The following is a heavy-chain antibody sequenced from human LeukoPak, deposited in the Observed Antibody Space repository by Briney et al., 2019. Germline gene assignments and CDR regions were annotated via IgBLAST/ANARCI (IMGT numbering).Heavy chain of an antibody. V-gene: IGHV4-39*07. J-gene: IGHJ4*02. CDR2: IYYSGST. CDR1: GGSIGGSSYY. D-gene: IGHD3-3*01. CDR3: ARDPELDWVDY. Sequence: SETLSLTCSVSGGSIGGSSYYWDWIRQPPGKGLEWIGSIYYSGSTYYNPSLQSRVTISVDTSKNQFSLRLSSVTAADTAVYYCARDPELDWVDYWGQGTLVTVSS.